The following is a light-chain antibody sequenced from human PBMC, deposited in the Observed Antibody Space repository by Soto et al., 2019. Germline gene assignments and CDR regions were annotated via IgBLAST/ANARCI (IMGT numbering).Light chain of an antibody. J-gene: IGLJ2*01. V-gene: IGLV2-8*01. Sequence: QSALTQPPSASGSPGQSVTISCTGMSSDVGGYNYVSWYQQHPGKAPKLMIYEVTKRPSGVPDRFSGSKFGNTASLTVSGLQAEDEADYYCSSYAGSNSVLFGGGTKVTVL. CDR1: SSDVGGYNY. CDR2: EVT. CDR3: SSYAGSNSVL.